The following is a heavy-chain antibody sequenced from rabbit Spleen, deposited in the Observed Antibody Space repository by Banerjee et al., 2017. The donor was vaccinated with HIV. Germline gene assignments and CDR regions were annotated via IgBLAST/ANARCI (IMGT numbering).Heavy chain of an antibody. V-gene: IGHV1S40*01. J-gene: IGHJ4*01. Sequence: QSLEESGGDLVKPGASLTLTCKASGFSFNSGYDMCLVRQAPGKGLEWVACAYPGSSGSTYSATWAKGRFTISKTSSTTVTLQMTSLTAADTATYFCARDEPSQPFKLWAPGTLVTVS. CDR2: AYPGSSGST. CDR3: ARDEPSQPFKL. CDR1: GFSFNSGYD.